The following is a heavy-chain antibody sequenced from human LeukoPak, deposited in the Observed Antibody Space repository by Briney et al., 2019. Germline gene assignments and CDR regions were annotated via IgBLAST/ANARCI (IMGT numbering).Heavy chain of an antibody. V-gene: IGHV4-59*12. CDR2: IYYTGST. CDR3: AREIAVAGRAFDI. CDR1: GGSFSSYY. D-gene: IGHD6-19*01. J-gene: IGHJ3*02. Sequence: SETLSLTCTVSGGSFSSYYWSWIRQPPGKGLEWIGYIYYTGSTTYSPSLKSRVTISVDTSKNQFSLKLSSVTAADTAVYYCAREIAVAGRAFDIWGQGTMVTVSS.